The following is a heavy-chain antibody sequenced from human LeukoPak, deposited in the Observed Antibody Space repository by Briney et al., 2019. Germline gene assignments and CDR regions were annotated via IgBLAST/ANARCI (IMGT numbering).Heavy chain of an antibody. Sequence: PGGSLRLSCAASGFTFSDALMSWVRQAPGKGLEWVAVLSHDGNFIDYAASVKGRFTISRDTSTNTLFLQMSSLRAEDTAVYYCARDVDLYLDFWGQGTLATVSS. CDR3: ARDVDLYLDF. D-gene: IGHD2-21*01. V-gene: IGHV3-33*02. CDR2: LSHDGNFI. CDR1: GFTFSDAL. J-gene: IGHJ4*02.